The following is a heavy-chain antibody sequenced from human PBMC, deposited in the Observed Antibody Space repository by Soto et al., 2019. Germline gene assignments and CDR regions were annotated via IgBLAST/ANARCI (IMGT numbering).Heavy chain of an antibody. CDR1: GFTFNDYY. CDR2: ISSTGSYT. V-gene: IGHV3-11*05. D-gene: IGHD3-3*02. J-gene: IGHJ4*02. Sequence: GGSLRLSCAASGFTFNDYYMTWIRQAPGTGLEWVSYISSTGSYTEYADSVKGRFTISRDNVKNSLYLQMDSLRDEDTGIYYCARDPSIRSPPDYWGRGTQVTVSS. CDR3: ARDPSIRSPPDY.